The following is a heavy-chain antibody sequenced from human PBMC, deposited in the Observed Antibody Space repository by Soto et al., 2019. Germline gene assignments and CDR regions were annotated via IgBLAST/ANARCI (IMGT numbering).Heavy chain of an antibody. CDR1: GGSFSGYY. D-gene: IGHD5-18*01. CDR2: INHSGST. Sequence: SETLSLTRAVYGGSFSGYYWSWIRQPPGKGLEWIGEINHSGSTNYNPSLKSRVTISVDTSKNQFSLKLSSVTAADTAVYYCARAPRRIQLWALDYWGQGTLVTVSS. CDR3: ARAPRRIQLWALDY. J-gene: IGHJ4*02. V-gene: IGHV4-34*01.